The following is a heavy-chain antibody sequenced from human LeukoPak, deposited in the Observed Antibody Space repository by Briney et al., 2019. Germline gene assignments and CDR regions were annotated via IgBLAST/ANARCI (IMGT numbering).Heavy chain of an antibody. Sequence: PSETLSLTCAVYGGSFSGYYWSWIRQPPGKGLEWIGEINHSGSTNYNPSLKSRVTISVDTSKNQFSLKLSSVTAADTAVYYCARGLPLWVMVRGVNWFDPWGQGTLVTVPS. D-gene: IGHD3-10*01. CDR3: ARGLPLWVMVRGVNWFDP. V-gene: IGHV4-34*01. J-gene: IGHJ5*02. CDR2: INHSGST. CDR1: GGSFSGYY.